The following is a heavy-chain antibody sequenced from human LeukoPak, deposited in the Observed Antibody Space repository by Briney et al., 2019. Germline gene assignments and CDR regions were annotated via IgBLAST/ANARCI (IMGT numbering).Heavy chain of an antibody. J-gene: IGHJ5*02. CDR1: GGSFRGYY. CDR2: INHSGST. D-gene: IGHD6-6*01. Sequence: SETLSLTCAVYGGSFRGYYWSWIRQPPGKGLEWIGEINHSGSTNYNPSLKSRVTISVDTSKNQFSLKLSSMTAADTAVYYCASGVGTARPFDPWGQGTLVTVSS. CDR3: ASGVGTARPFDP. V-gene: IGHV4-34*01.